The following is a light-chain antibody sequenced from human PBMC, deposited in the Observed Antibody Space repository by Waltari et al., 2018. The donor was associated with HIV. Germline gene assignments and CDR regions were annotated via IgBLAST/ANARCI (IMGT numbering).Light chain of an antibody. CDR1: NIGSKS. Sequence: VLTQPPSVSVAPGKTARITCGGNNIGSKSVHWYQQKPGQAPVVVIYYDSDRPSGIPERFSGSNSGNTATLTISRVEAVDEADYYCQVWDSSSDAYVFGTGTKVTVL. J-gene: IGLJ1*01. V-gene: IGLV3-21*04. CDR3: QVWDSSSDAYV. CDR2: YDS.